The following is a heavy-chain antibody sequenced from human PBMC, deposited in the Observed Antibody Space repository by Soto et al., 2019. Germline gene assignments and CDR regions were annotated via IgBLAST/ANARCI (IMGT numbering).Heavy chain of an antibody. V-gene: IGHV1-69*06. CDR2: IIPIFGTA. Sequence: ASVKVSFKASGGTFSSYAISWLRQAPGQGLEWMGGIIPIFGTANYAQKFQGRVTITADKSTSTAYMELSSLRSEDTAVYYCARASDFWSGYYLPWGQGTLVTVSS. J-gene: IGHJ5*02. CDR3: ARASDFWSGYYLP. D-gene: IGHD3-3*01. CDR1: GGTFSSYA.